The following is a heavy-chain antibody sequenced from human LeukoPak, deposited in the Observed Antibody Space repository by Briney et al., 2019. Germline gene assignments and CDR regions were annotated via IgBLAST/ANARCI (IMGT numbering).Heavy chain of an antibody. CDR1: GYTLSSYW. CDR3: AKSGLNRFDY. D-gene: IGHD2-15*01. Sequence: GGSLRLSCAASGYTLSSYWMHWVRHAPGEGLVWVSRINSDGSSTSYADSVKGRFTISRDNAKNTLYLQMNSLRAEDTAVYYCAKSGLNRFDYWGQGTLVTVSS. V-gene: IGHV3-74*01. CDR2: INSDGSST. J-gene: IGHJ4*02.